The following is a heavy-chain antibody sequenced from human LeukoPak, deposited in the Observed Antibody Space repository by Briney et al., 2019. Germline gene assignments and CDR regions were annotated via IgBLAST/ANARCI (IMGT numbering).Heavy chain of an antibody. Sequence: GGSLRLSCAASGFTFSSYAMSWVRQAPGKGLEWVSAISGSGGSTYYADSVKGRFTISRDNSKNTLYLQMNSLRAEDTAVYYCAKDLIGYCSGGSCYSSGVLDYWGQGTLVTVSS. D-gene: IGHD2-15*01. J-gene: IGHJ4*02. CDR2: ISGSGGST. CDR1: GFTFSSYA. CDR3: AKDLIGYCSGGSCYSSGVLDY. V-gene: IGHV3-23*01.